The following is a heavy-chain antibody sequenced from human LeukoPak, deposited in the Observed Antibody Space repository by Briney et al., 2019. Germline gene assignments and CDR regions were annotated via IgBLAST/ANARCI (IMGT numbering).Heavy chain of an antibody. CDR2: INHSGST. CDR1: GGSFSGYY. Sequence: SETLSLTCAVYGGSFSGYYWSWIRQPPGKGLEWTGEINHSGSTNYNPSLKSRVTISVDTSKNQFSLKLSSVTAADTAVYYCARGAVRYDFWSGYYTRWFDPWGQGTLVTVSS. CDR3: ARGAVRYDFWSGYYTRWFDP. J-gene: IGHJ5*02. D-gene: IGHD3-3*01. V-gene: IGHV4-34*01.